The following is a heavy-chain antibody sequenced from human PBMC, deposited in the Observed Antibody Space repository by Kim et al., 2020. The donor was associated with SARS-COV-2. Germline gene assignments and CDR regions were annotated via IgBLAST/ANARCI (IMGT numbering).Heavy chain of an antibody. D-gene: IGHD3-3*01. CDR3: ARDKLRDFRSAIQH. CDR2: INDSGST. Sequence: SETLSLTCAVYGESFSGYYWNWIRQPPGKGLEWIGEINDSGSTNYNPSLKSRVSISIDTSKNQFSLKLTSVTAADTAIYCCARDKLRDFRSAIQHWGQGTLVTVSS. J-gene: IGHJ1*01. V-gene: IGHV4-34*01. CDR1: GESFSGYY.